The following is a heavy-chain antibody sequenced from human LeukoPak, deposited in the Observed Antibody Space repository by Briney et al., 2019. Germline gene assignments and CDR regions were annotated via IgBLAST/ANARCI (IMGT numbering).Heavy chain of an antibody. Sequence: GGSLRLSCSASGFPFSTLGMHWVRKAPGKGLEHVSTIGSDGDGTYYADSVKDRFIISRDNSKNAVYLQMSSLRPEDTAVYYCVSPVFINFWGQGTLVTVSS. J-gene: IGHJ4*01. V-gene: IGHV3-64D*06. D-gene: IGHD1-14*01. CDR2: IGSDGDGT. CDR1: GFPFSTLG. CDR3: VSPVFINF.